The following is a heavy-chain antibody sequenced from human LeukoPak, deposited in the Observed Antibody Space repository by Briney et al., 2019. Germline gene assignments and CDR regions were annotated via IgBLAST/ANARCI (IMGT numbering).Heavy chain of an antibody. CDR1: GFTFSSYW. CDR3: AKFDTVMVNHDAFDI. Sequence: GSLRLSCAASGFTFSSYWMHWVRQAPGKGLVWVSRIKSDGSSTSYADSVKGRFTISRDNAKNTLYLQMNSLRVEDTALYYCAKFDTVMVNHDAFDIWGLGTMVTVSS. D-gene: IGHD5-18*01. CDR2: IKSDGSST. J-gene: IGHJ3*02. V-gene: IGHV3-74*01.